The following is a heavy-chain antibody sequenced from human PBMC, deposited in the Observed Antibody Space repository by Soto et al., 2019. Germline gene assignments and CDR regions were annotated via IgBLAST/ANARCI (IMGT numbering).Heavy chain of an antibody. J-gene: IGHJ6*02. CDR1: GGTFSSYA. CDR3: ARAEATRPHYYDYYGMDV. V-gene: IGHV1-69*06. D-gene: IGHD5-12*01. Sequence: SVKVSCKASGGTFSSYAISWVRQAPGQGLEWMGGIIPIFGTANYAQKFQGRVTITADKSTSTAYMDLSSLRSEDTAVYYCARAEATRPHYYDYYGMDVWGQGTTVTVSS. CDR2: IIPIFGTA.